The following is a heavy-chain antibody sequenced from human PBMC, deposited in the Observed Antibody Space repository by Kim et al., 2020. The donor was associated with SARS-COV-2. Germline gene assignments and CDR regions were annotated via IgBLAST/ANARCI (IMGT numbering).Heavy chain of an antibody. J-gene: IGHJ3*02. Sequence: SVKVSCKASGGTFSSFTISWVRQAPGQGLEWVGRIIPALGITEYAQKFQGRVTLTADKSTSTATMDLSSLRSEDTAVYYCARARYCTSSSCPQSAFDIWGQGTMVTVSS. D-gene: IGHD2-2*01. CDR2: IIPALGIT. CDR1: GGTFSSFT. V-gene: IGHV1-69*02. CDR3: ARARYCTSSSCPQSAFDI.